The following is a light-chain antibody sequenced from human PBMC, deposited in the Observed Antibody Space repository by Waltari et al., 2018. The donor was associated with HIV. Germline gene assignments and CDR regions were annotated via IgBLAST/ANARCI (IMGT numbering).Light chain of an antibody. CDR2: LGS. CDR1: HSLLHSSGVNH. J-gene: IGKJ4*01. CDR3: MQSLQVPLT. V-gene: IGKV2-28*01. Sequence: IVLTQSPLPLPVTPGEPASLSCTSSHSLLHSSGVNHLDWYLQKPGQSPQRLIYLGSHRASGVSDRFSGSGSGTHFTLNLTEVEAEDIDVYFCMQSLQVPLTFGGGTKV.